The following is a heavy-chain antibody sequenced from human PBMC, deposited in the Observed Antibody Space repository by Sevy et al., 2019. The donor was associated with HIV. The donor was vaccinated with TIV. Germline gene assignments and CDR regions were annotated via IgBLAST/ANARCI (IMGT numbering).Heavy chain of an antibody. CDR3: ARVYSSAPHFDI. CDR2: INRSGST. CDR1: GGSFSAYY. D-gene: IGHD6-19*01. V-gene: IGHV4-34*01. J-gene: IGHJ3*02. Sequence: SETLSLTCGVSGGSFSAYYWSWIRQPPGKGLEWIREINRSGSTNYNPSLKSRVTISVDTSKKQFSLNLSSVTAADTAVYYCARVYSSAPHFDIWGQGTMVTVSS.